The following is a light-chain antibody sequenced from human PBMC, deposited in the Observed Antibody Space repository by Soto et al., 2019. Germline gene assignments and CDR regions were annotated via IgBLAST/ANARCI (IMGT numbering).Light chain of an antibody. CDR1: QDISNY. J-gene: IGKJ3*01. CDR2: DAS. V-gene: IGKV1-33*01. CDR3: QQYDNLLLT. Sequence: DNQITQAPSPLSASVGDRGTIPCPASQDISNYLNWYQQKPRKAPKLLIYDASNLETGVPSRFSGSGSGTDFTFTISSLQPEDIATYYCQQYDNLLLTFGPGTKVDIK.